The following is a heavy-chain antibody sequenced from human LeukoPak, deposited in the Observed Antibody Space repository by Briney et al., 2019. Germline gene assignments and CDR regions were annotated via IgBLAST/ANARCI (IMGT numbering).Heavy chain of an antibody. J-gene: IGHJ3*01. CDR1: GFTFSSYG. CDR2: ISYDGSNK. Sequence: PGRSLRLSCAASGFTFSSYGMHWDRQAPGNGLEWVAVISYDGSNKYYADSVKGRFTISRDNSKNTLYLQMNSLRAEDTAVYYCAKDLSGDMSDWGQGTMVTVSS. V-gene: IGHV3-30*18. D-gene: IGHD3-10*01. CDR3: AKDLSGDMSD.